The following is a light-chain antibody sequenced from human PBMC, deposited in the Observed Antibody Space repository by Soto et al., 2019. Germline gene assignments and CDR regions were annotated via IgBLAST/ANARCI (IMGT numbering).Light chain of an antibody. Sequence: EIVLTQSPATLSLSLGERATLSCRASQSVSSYLAWYQQKPGQAPRLLIYDASNRATGIPARFSGSGSGTDFTLTISSLEPEDFAVYYCQQRSNWPSTFGQGTKVEIK. CDR1: QSVSSY. J-gene: IGKJ1*01. CDR3: QQRSNWPST. CDR2: DAS. V-gene: IGKV3-11*01.